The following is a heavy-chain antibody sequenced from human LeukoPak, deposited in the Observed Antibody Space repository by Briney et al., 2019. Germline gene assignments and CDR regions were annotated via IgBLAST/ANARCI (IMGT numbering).Heavy chain of an antibody. V-gene: IGHV3-30*02. CDR2: IRYDGSNK. CDR3: AKGRYYYGSAQGY. CDR1: GFTFSSYG. Sequence: GGSLRLSCAASGFTFSSYGMHWVRQAPGKGLEWVAFIRYDGSNKYYADSVKGRFTISRDNSKNTLYLQINSLRAEDTAVYYCAKGRYYYGSAQGYWGQGTLVTVSS. J-gene: IGHJ4*02. D-gene: IGHD3-10*01.